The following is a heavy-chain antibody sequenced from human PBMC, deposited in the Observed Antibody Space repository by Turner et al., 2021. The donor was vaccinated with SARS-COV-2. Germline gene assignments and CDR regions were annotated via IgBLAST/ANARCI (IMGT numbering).Heavy chain of an antibody. Sequence: EVQLVASGGGLVKPGGSLRLPCAASGFTLSSYSMNWVRQAPGKGLEWVSSISSSSSYIYYADSVKGRFTISRDNAKNALYLQMNSLRAEDTAVYYCARSPTAPGYYYDSSGYYTPYYFDYWGQGTLVTVSS. J-gene: IGHJ4*02. CDR2: ISSSSSYI. V-gene: IGHV3-21*01. D-gene: IGHD3-22*01. CDR1: GFTLSSYS. CDR3: ARSPTAPGYYYDSSGYYTPYYFDY.